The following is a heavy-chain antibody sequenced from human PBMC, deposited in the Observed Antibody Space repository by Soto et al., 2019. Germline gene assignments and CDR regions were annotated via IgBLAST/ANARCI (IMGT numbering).Heavy chain of an antibody. CDR1: GGSISNYY. Sequence: QVQLQESGPGLVKPSETLSLTCTVSGGSISNYYWNWIRQTPGKGLEWIGYIDYSGNTNYNPSLRRRVTISEDTSKNRVSLNVSSVTAADSAVYYCRGARPSLQEFDYWGQGTLVTVSS. CDR3: RGARPSLQEFDY. J-gene: IGHJ4*02. V-gene: IGHV4-59*01. CDR2: IDYSGNT. D-gene: IGHD4-4*01.